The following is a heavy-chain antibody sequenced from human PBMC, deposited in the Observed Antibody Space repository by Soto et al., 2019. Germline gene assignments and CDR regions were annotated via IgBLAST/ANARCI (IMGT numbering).Heavy chain of an antibody. CDR2: ISGSGGST. CDR1: GFTFSSYG. J-gene: IGHJ3*02. Sequence: LRLSCAASGFTFSSYGMHWVRQSPCKVLDWVSAISGSGGSTYYADSVKGRFTISRDNSKNTLYLQMNSLRAEDTAVYYCAKDRARGYSSGWYAFDIWGQGTMVTVSS. CDR3: AKDRARGYSSGWYAFDI. V-gene: IGHV3-23*01. D-gene: IGHD6-19*01.